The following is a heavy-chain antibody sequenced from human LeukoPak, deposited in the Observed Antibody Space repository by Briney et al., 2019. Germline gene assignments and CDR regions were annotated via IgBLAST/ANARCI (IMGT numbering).Heavy chain of an antibody. CDR2: IRYDGSNK. D-gene: IGHD3-22*01. CDR1: GFTFSSYG. J-gene: IGHJ3*02. V-gene: IGHV3-30*02. CDR3: AKAAHYYDSSAYAFDI. Sequence: PGGSLRLSCAASGFTFSSYGMHWVRQAPGKGLEWVAFIRYDGSNKYYADSVKGRFTISRDNSKNTLYLQMNSLRAEDTAVYYCAKAAHYYDSSAYAFDIWGQGTMVTASS.